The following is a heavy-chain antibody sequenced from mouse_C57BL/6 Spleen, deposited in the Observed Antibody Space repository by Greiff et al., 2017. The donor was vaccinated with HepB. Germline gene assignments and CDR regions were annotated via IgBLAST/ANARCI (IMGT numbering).Heavy chain of an antibody. Sequence: EVMLVESGGDLVKPGGSLKLSCAASGFTFSSYGMSWVRQTPDKRLEWVATISSGGSYTYYPDSVKGRFTISRDNAKNTLYLQMSSLKSEDTAMYYCARLGLLQGYFDYWGQGTTLTVSS. CDR1: GFTFSSYG. V-gene: IGHV5-6*02. CDR3: ARLGLLQGYFDY. CDR2: ISSGGSYT. J-gene: IGHJ2*01. D-gene: IGHD2-3*01.